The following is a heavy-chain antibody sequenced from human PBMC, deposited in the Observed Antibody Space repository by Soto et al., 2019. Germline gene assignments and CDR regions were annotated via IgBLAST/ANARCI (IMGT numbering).Heavy chain of an antibody. J-gene: IGHJ4*02. Sequence: QVQLVESGGGVVQPGRSLRLSCAASGFTFSSYGMHWVRQXXXXXXXXVAVISYDGSNKYYADSVKGRFTISRDNSKXXXXXXXXXXXXXXXXXXXXXXXXXXXXXXXXFDYWGQGTLVTVSS. CDR3: XXXXXXXXXXXXFDY. CDR1: GFTFSSYG. CDR2: ISYDGSNK. V-gene: IGHV3-30*03.